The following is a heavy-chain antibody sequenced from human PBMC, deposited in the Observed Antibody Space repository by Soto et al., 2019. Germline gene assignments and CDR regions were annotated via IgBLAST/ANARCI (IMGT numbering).Heavy chain of an antibody. Sequence: ASVKVSCKASGYTFTGYYMHWVRQAPGQGLEWMGWINPNSGGTNYAQKFQGRVTMTRDTSISTAYMELSRLRSDDTAVYYCARQRWLQTYNWFDPWGQGTLVTVSS. CDR1: GYTFTGYY. D-gene: IGHD5-12*01. CDR3: ARQRWLQTYNWFDP. V-gene: IGHV1-2*02. CDR2: INPNSGGT. J-gene: IGHJ5*02.